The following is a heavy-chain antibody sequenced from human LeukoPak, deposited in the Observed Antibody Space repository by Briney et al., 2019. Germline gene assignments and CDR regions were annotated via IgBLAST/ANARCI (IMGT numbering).Heavy chain of an antibody. J-gene: IGHJ4*02. CDR1: GFTFSSYW. Sequence: GGSLRLSCAASGFTFSSYWMSWVRQAPGKGLEWVANIKQDGSEKYYVDSVKGRFTISRDNAKNSLYLQMNSLRAEDTALYYCAKDMDDSGYTLYYFDYWGQGTLVTVSS. CDR2: IKQDGSEK. D-gene: IGHD1-1*01. V-gene: IGHV3-7*03. CDR3: AKDMDDSGYTLYYFDY.